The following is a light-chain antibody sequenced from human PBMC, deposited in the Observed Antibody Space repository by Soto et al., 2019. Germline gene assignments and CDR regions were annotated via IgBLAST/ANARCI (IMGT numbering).Light chain of an antibody. J-gene: IGKJ2*01. CDR2: GAS. Sequence: MTQSPATLSVSPGERVSLSCRASQSISTNLAWYQQKPGQAPRLLIYGASTRDTHIPDRFSGTGSETEFTLSVSSLQSEDFATYYCLQHNSYPYTFGQGTKLEIK. CDR3: LQHNSYPYT. V-gene: IGKV3-15*01. CDR1: QSISTN.